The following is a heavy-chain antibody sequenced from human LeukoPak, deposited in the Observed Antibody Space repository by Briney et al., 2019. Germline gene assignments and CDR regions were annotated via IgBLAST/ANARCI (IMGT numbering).Heavy chain of an antibody. CDR2: IYSGGST. Sequence: GGSLRLSCAASGFTASSNHMSWVRQAPGKGLEWVSVIYSGGSTYYADSVKGRFTISRDNSKNTLYLQMNSLRAEDTAVYYCAQVRSGSFDYWGQGTLVTVSS. J-gene: IGHJ4*02. CDR1: GFTASSNH. CDR3: AQVRSGSFDY. D-gene: IGHD1-26*01. V-gene: IGHV3-53*01.